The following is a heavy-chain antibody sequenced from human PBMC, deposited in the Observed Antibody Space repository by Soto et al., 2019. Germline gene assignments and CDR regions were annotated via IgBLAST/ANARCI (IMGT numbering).Heavy chain of an antibody. V-gene: IGHV4-59*01. D-gene: IGHD6-13*01. CDR3: AREGVSSSWYNYYAMDV. CDR2: IYYSGST. Sequence: QVQLRESGPGLVKPSETLSLTCTVSGGSISSYYWSWIRQPPGKGLEWIGYIYYSGSTNYNPSLKSRVTISVDTSKNQFSLKLSSVTAADTAVYYCAREGVSSSWYNYYAMDVWGQGTTVTVSS. CDR1: GGSISSYY. J-gene: IGHJ6*02.